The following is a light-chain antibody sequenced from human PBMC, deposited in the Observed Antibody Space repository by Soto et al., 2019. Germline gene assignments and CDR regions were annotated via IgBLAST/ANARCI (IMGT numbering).Light chain of an antibody. CDR2: AAS. Sequence: DIQMTQSPSSLSASVGDRVTITCRASQSITSYLNWYQQKPGKAPQLLIYAASSLQGGVPSRFSGSGSGTDFTLSISSLQPEDFATYFCQQSYTTPWTFGQGTKVEV. J-gene: IGKJ1*01. V-gene: IGKV1-39*01. CDR1: QSITSY. CDR3: QQSYTTPWT.